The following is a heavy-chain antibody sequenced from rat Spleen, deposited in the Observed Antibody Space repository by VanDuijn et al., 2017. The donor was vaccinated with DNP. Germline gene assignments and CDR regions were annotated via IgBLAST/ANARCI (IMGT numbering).Heavy chain of an antibody. D-gene: IGHD5-1*01. CDR2: ISYSGDT. Sequence: EVRLQESGPGLVKPSQSLSLTCSVTGYSITSNYWGWIRQFPGNKMEYIGHISYSGDTTYNPSLESRISITRDTSKNRFFLQLNSVTTEDTAIYYCVRVNWVPDYWGQGVMVTVSS. CDR1: GYSITSNY. J-gene: IGHJ2*01. V-gene: IGHV3-1*01. CDR3: VRVNWVPDY.